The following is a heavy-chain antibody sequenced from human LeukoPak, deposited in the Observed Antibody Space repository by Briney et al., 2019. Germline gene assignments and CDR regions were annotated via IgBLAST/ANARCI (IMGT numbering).Heavy chain of an antibody. D-gene: IGHD6-19*01. CDR2: IRYDGSNK. CDR3: AKDAIAVAAYYYMDV. CDR1: GFTFSSYG. J-gene: IGHJ6*03. Sequence: GGSLRLSCAASGFTFSSYGMHWVRQAPGKGLEWVAFIRYDGSNKYYADSVKGRFTISRDNSKNTLYQQMNSLRAEDTAVYYCAKDAIAVAAYYYMDVCGKGTTVTVSS. V-gene: IGHV3-30*02.